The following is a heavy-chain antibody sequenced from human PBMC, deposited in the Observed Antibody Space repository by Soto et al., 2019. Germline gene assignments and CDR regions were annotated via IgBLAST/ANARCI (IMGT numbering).Heavy chain of an antibody. CDR2: ISGSGGST. J-gene: IGHJ6*02. V-gene: IGHV3-23*01. Sequence: GGSLRLSCAASGFTFSSYAMSWVRQAPGKGLEGVSAISGSGGSTYYADSVKGRFTISRDNSKNTLYLQMNSLRAEDTAVYYCAKWSGSYLYYYYYGMDVWGQGTTVTVSS. CDR1: GFTFSSYA. CDR3: AKWSGSYLYYYYYGMDV. D-gene: IGHD1-26*01.